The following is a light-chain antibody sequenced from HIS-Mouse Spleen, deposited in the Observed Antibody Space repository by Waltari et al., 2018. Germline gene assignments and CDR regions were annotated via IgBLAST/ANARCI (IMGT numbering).Light chain of an antibody. CDR1: SSHVGSSNL. CDR3: CSYAGSSTWV. CDR2: EGS. V-gene: IGLV2-23*01. Sequence: QSALTQPASVSGSPGQPITISCTGTSSHVGSSNLFSWYQQHPGKAPKLMIYEGSKRPSGVSNRFSGSKSGNTASLTISGLQAEDEADYYCCSYAGSSTWVFGGGTKLTVL. J-gene: IGLJ3*02.